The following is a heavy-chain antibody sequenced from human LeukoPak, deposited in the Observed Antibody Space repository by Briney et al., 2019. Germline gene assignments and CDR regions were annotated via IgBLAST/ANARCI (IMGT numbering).Heavy chain of an antibody. Sequence: MPGGSLRLSCAASGFTFSSYSMNWVRQAPGKGLEWVSSITSSSSYIYYADSVKGRFTISRGNAKNSLYLQMNSLRAEDTAVYYCAREMLAAVAAQSWGQGTLVTVSS. D-gene: IGHD6-19*01. CDR2: ITSSSSYI. V-gene: IGHV3-21*01. CDR1: GFTFSSYS. J-gene: IGHJ5*02. CDR3: AREMLAAVAAQS.